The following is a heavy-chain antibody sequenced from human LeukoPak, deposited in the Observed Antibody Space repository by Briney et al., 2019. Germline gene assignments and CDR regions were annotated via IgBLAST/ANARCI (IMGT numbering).Heavy chain of an antibody. Sequence: SVKVSCKASGGTFSSYAISWVRQAPGQGLEWMGGIIPIFGTANYAQKFQGRVTITRDTSASTAYMELSSLRSEDMAVYYCARGHSSSWYSWFDPWGQGTLVTVSS. CDR2: IIPIFGTA. D-gene: IGHD6-13*01. CDR1: GGTFSSYA. V-gene: IGHV1-69*05. J-gene: IGHJ5*02. CDR3: ARGHSSSWYSWFDP.